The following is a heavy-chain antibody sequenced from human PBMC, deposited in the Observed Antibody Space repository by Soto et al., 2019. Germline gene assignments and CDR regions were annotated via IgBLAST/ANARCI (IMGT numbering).Heavy chain of an antibody. CDR2: IRSSGSTI. D-gene: IGHD2-2*01. CDR1: GFTFSDSY. J-gene: IGHJ5*02. V-gene: IGHV3-11*01. CDR3: ARKLDCSSTNCYAGGWFDP. Sequence: ESGGGLVKPGGSLRLSCAASGFTFSDSYMSWIRQAPGKGLEWVSYIRSSGSTIYYADSVKGRFTISRDNAKKSLYLQMDSLRVEDTAVYYCARKLDCSSTNCYAGGWFDPWGQGTLVTVSS.